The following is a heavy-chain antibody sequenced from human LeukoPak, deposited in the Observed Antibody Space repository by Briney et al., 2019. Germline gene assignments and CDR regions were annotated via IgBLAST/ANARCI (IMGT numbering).Heavy chain of an antibody. CDR2: INPHSGGT. V-gene: IGHV1-2*02. D-gene: IGHD1-26*01. CDR3: AREGWELLRAFDI. J-gene: IGHJ3*02. Sequence: ASVKVSCKASGYTFTAHYIHWVRHAPGQGLAWMGWINPHSGGTNYAQKSQGRVTMTRDTSISVVYMELSSLRSDDTAVYYCAREGWELLRAFDIWGQGTMVTVSS. CDR1: GYTFTAHY.